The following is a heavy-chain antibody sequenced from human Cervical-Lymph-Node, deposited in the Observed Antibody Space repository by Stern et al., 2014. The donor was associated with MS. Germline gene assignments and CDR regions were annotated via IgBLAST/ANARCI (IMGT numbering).Heavy chain of an antibody. CDR3: ARERGYCSGGRCYPYYFDS. V-gene: IGHV3-30-3*01. CDR2: VSNDGTKE. Sequence: QVQLVESGGGVVQPGRSLRLSCAPSGFTFSNYAMHWVRQAPGKGPEWVAFVSNDGTKEFYADSVKGRFTISRDNSNSTLYLRMTSLTTEDTSVYFCARERGYCSGGRCYPYYFDSWGQGTLVVVSS. CDR1: GFTFSNYA. J-gene: IGHJ4*02. D-gene: IGHD2-15*01.